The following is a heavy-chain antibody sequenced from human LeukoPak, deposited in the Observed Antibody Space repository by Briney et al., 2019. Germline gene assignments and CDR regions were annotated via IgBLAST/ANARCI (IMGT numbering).Heavy chain of an antibody. J-gene: IGHJ4*02. V-gene: IGHV1-69*13. CDR3: ARETMVRGVISFDY. CDR2: IIPIFGTA. Sequence: GASVTVSCKASGYTFTDYAMNWVRQAPGQGLEWMGGIIPIFGTANYAQKFQGRVTITADESTSTAYMELSSLRSEDTAVYYCARETMVRGVISFDYWGQGTLVTVSS. D-gene: IGHD3-10*01. CDR1: GYTFTDYA.